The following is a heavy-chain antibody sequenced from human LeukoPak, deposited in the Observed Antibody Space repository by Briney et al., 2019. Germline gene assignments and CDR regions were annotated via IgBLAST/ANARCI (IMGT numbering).Heavy chain of an antibody. CDR3: ARGLTTSGPSYTY. Sequence: PGGSLRLSCATSGFTFSAHTMNWVRQGPMRGLEWVAYISSHGSGIYYADSVKGRFTISRDNANNSVYLQMNNLGVDDTAVYYCARGLTTSGPSYTYWGGGTQVTVSS. D-gene: IGHD4/OR15-4a*01. CDR1: GFTFSAHT. J-gene: IGHJ4*02. CDR2: ISSHGSGI. V-gene: IGHV3-48*04.